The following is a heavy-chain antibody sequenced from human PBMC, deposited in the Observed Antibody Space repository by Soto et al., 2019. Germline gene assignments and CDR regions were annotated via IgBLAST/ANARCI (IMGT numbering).Heavy chain of an antibody. CDR3: ARHHSSSSSNYYYYYYGMDV. V-gene: IGHV5-10-1*01. CDR2: IDPSDSYT. CDR1: GYGFTSYW. J-gene: IGHJ6*02. D-gene: IGHD6-6*01. Sequence: GRSLKISCKGSGYGFTSYWISWVRQMPGKGLEWMGRIDPSDSYTNYSPSFQGHVTISADKSISTAYLQWSSLKASDTAMYYCARHHSSSSSNYYYYYYGMDVWGQGTTVTVSS.